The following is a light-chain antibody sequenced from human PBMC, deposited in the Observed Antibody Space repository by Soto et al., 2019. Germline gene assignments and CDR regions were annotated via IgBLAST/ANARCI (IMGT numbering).Light chain of an antibody. CDR3: QQYGSSPMYT. CDR2: GAS. J-gene: IGKJ2*01. Sequence: EIVLTQSPGTLSLSPGERATLSCRASQSVSSSYLAWYQQKPGQAPRLLIYGASARATGIPDMFSGSGSGTDFTLTISRLEPEDLAVFYCQQYGSSPMYTFGQGNKLEIK. CDR1: QSVSSSY. V-gene: IGKV3-20*01.